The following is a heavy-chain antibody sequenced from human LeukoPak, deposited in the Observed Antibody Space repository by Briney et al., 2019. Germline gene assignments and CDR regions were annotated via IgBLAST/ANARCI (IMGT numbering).Heavy chain of an antibody. V-gene: IGHV4-59*01. CDR1: GGSISSYY. Sequence: SETLSLTCTVSGGSISSYYWSWIRQPPGKGLEWIGYIYYSGSTNYNPSLKSRVTISVDTSKNQFSLKLSSVTAADTAVYYCARVVGSGWYYSDYWGQGTLVTVSS. CDR3: ARVVGSGWYYSDY. J-gene: IGHJ4*02. CDR2: IYYSGST. D-gene: IGHD6-19*01.